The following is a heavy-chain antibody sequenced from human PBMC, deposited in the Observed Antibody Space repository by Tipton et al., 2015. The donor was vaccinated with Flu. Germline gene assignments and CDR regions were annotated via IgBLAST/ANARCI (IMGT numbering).Heavy chain of an antibody. D-gene: IGHD6-19*01. J-gene: IGHJ5*02. V-gene: IGHV3-33*01. CDR3: ATTPWGNSGWFQGS. CDR2: IWFDGDVK. Sequence: SLRLSCAASGFPFSRHGMHWVRQAPGKGLEWVATIWFDGDVKYYADSVKGRFTISRDNSKNTLYLEMNTLGADDTATYYCATTPWGNSGWFQGSWGQGTLVTVSS. CDR1: GFPFSRHG.